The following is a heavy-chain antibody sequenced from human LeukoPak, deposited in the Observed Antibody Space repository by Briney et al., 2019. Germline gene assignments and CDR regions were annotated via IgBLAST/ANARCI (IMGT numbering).Heavy chain of an antibody. Sequence: PSETLSLTCIVSGGSISSYYWSWIRQPAGKGLEWIGRIYSSGSTNYNPSLKRRVTMSVDTSKNQFSLNLTSVNAADTAVYYCERESGGDRDLNYWGQGTLVSVSS. CDR3: ERESGGDRDLNY. V-gene: IGHV4-4*07. CDR2: IYSSGST. J-gene: IGHJ4*02. D-gene: IGHD2-21*01. CDR1: GGSISSYY.